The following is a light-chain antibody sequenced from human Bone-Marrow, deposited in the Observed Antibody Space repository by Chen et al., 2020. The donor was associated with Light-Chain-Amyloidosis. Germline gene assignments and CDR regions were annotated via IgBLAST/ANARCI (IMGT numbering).Light chain of an antibody. V-gene: IGKV3-15*01. Sequence: EIDLTQSPATLSVSPGEGATLSCSASQNVSINLAWYQQNPGQAPRLLIYGASMRAIGVPARFSGGGSGTEFTLTSSSLQPEDSAVYYCQQYNQWPPLTFGGGTKVEI. CDR2: GAS. J-gene: IGKJ4*01. CDR3: QQYNQWPPLT. CDR1: QNVSIN.